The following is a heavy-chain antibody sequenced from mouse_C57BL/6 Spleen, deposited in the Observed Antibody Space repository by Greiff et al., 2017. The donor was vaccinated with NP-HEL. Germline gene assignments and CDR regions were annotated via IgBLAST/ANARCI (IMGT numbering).Heavy chain of an antibody. J-gene: IGHJ4*01. V-gene: IGHV1-81*01. CDR1: GYTFTSYG. D-gene: IGHD2-5*01. CDR2: IYPRSGNT. CDR3: ARERYSNLSMDY. Sequence: VKLMESGAELARPGASVKLSCKASGYTFTSYGISWVKQRTGQGLEWIGEIYPRSGNTYYNEKFKGKATLTADKSSSTAYMELRSLTSEDSAVYFCARERYSNLSMDYWGQGTSVTVSS.